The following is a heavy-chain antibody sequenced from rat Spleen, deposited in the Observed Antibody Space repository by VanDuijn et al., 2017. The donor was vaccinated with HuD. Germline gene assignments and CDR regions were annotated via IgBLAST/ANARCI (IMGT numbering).Heavy chain of an antibody. CDR3: TRRDYFDY. Sequence: QVQLKESGPGLVQPSQTLSLTCTVSGFSLTSYNVHWVRQPTGKGLEWLGIIWTAGSTDYNSALKSRLSISRDTSKSQVFLKMNSLQTEDTGIYFCTRRDYFDYWGHGVMVTVSS. V-gene: IGHV2-30*01. CDR2: IWTAGST. J-gene: IGHJ2*01. CDR1: GFSLTSYN.